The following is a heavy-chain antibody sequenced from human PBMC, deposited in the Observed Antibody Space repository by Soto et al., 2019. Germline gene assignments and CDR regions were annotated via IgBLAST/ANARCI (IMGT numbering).Heavy chain of an antibody. V-gene: IGHV3-7*04. CDR2: IKQDGSEK. Sequence: GGSLRLSCAASGFTFSSYSMNWVRQAPGKGLEWVANIKQDGSEKYYVDSVKGRFTISRDNAKNSLYLQMNSLRAEDTAVYYCARVVTRYYYDSSAHDYWGQGTLVTVSS. D-gene: IGHD3-22*01. J-gene: IGHJ4*02. CDR1: GFTFSSYS. CDR3: ARVVTRYYYDSSAHDY.